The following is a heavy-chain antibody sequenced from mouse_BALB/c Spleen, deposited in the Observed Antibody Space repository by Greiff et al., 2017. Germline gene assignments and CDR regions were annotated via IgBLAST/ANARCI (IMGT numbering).Heavy chain of an antibody. CDR1: GFTFSNYW. CDR2: IRLKSNNYAT. V-gene: IGHV6-6*02. D-gene: IGHD2-1*01. J-gene: IGHJ1*01. CDR3: TPIYYGNWYFDV. Sequence: EVKLEESGGGLVQPGGSMKLSCVASGFTFSNYWMNWVRQSPEKGLEWVAEIRLKSNNYATHYAESVKGRFTISRDDSKSSVYLQMNNLRAEDTGIYYCTPIYYGNWYFDVWGAGTTVTVSS.